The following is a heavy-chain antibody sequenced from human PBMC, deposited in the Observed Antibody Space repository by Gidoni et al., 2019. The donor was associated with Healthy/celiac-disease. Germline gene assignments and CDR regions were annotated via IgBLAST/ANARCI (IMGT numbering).Heavy chain of an antibody. CDR3: ARDGYYNYYYGMDV. CDR2: IKQDGSEK. D-gene: IGHD1-1*01. J-gene: IGHJ6*02. Sequence: EVQLVESGGGLVQPGGSLRLSCAASGFPFRSYWMSWVRQAPGEGLEWVANIKQDGSEKYYVDSVKGRFTISIDNAKNSLYLQMNSLRAEDTAVYYCARDGYYNYYYGMDVWGQGTTVTVSS. V-gene: IGHV3-7*01. CDR1: GFPFRSYW.